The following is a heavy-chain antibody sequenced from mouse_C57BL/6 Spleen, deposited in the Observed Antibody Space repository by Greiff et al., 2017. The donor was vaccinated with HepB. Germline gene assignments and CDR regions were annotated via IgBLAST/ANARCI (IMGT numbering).Heavy chain of an antibody. V-gene: IGHV5-17*01. CDR1: GFTFSDYG. CDR2: ISSGSSTI. CDR3: ASGNYYFDY. D-gene: IGHD2-1*01. Sequence: EVQGVESGGGLVKPGGSLKLSCAASGFTFSDYGMHWVRQAPEKGLEWVAYISSGSSTIYYADTVKGRFIISRDNAKNTLFLQMTSLRSEDTAMYYCASGNYYFDYWGQGTTLTVSS. J-gene: IGHJ2*01.